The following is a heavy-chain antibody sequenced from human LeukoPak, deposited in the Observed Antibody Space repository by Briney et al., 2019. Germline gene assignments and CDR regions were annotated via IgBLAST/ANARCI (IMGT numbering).Heavy chain of an antibody. CDR3: ARVLPHFYGSGEFDY. J-gene: IGHJ4*02. CDR2: ISSSGGSK. D-gene: IGHD3-10*01. CDR1: GFTFSSYE. V-gene: IGHV3-48*03. Sequence: GGSLRLSCAASGFTFSSYEMNWVRQAPGKGLEWVSYISSSGGSKYYADSVKGRFTISRDNGKNSLYLQMNSLRAEDTAVYYCARVLPHFYGSGEFDYWGQGTLVTVSS.